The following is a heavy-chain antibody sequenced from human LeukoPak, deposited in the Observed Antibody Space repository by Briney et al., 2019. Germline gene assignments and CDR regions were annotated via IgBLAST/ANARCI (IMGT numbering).Heavy chain of an antibody. V-gene: IGHV5-51*01. CDR2: IYPGDSDT. Sequence: GESLKISCTASGYYFITYWIGWVRQTPGKGLEWMGIIYPGDSDTRYSPSFQGQVTISADKSISTAYLQWSSLKASDAAMYYCARLAAAGPYGMDVWGQGTTVTVSS. J-gene: IGHJ6*02. CDR1: GYYFITYW. D-gene: IGHD6-13*01. CDR3: ARLAAAGPYGMDV.